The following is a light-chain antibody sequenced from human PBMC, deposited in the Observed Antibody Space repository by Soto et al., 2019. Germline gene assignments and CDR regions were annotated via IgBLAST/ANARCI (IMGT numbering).Light chain of an antibody. Sequence: IVMTQSPDSLAVSLGERATINCKSSQSFLYSSNNKNYLAWYQQKPGKAPKLLISKASKLESGVPSRFSGSGSGTDFTLTISGLQPDDFATYYCQQYNPYSPWTFGQGTKVDI. J-gene: IGKJ1*01. CDR2: KAS. V-gene: IGKV4-1*01. CDR3: QQYNPYSPWT. CDR1: QSFLYSSNNKNY.